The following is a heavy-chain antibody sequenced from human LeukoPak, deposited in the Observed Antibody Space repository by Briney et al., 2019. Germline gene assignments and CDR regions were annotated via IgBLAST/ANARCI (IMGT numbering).Heavy chain of an antibody. Sequence: PGRSLRLSCAASGFTFSSYGMHWVRQAPGKGLEWVAVIWYDGSNKYYADSVKGRFTISRDNSKNTLYLQMNSLRAEDTAVYYCASICSTSCPPVSFDYWGQGTLVTVSS. CDR3: ASICSTSCPPVSFDY. CDR1: GFTFSSYG. V-gene: IGHV3-33*01. D-gene: IGHD2-2*01. CDR2: IWYDGSNK. J-gene: IGHJ4*02.